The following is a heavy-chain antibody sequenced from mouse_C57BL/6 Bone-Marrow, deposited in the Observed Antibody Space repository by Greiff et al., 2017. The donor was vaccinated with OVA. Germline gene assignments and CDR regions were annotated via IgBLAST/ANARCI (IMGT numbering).Heavy chain of an antibody. V-gene: IGHV5-6*02. Sequence: EVKLEESGGDLVKPGGSLKLSCAASGFTFSSYGMSWVRQTPDKRLEWVATISSGGSYTYYPDSVKGRFTISRDNAKNTLYLQMSSLKSEDTAMYYCARLPYGKNGYYAMDYWGQGTSVTVSS. CDR3: ARLPYGKNGYYAMDY. CDR1: GFTFSSYG. J-gene: IGHJ4*01. D-gene: IGHD2-1*01. CDR2: ISSGGSYT.